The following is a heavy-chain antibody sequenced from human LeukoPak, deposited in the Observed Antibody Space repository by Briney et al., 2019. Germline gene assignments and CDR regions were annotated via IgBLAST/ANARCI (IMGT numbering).Heavy chain of an antibody. CDR3: AGASYDSSCVH. CDR1: GGSISSYY. V-gene: IGHV4-59*01. D-gene: IGHD3-22*01. CDR2: IYYSGST. J-gene: IGHJ4*02. Sequence: PSETLSLTCTVSGGSISSYYWSWIRQPPGKGLEWIGYIYYSGSTNYNPSLKSRVTISVDTSKNQFSLKLSSVTAADTSVYYCAGASYDSSCVHWGQGTLVTVSS.